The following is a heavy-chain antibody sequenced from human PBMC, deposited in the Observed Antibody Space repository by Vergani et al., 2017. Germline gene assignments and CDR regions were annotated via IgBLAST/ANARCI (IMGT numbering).Heavy chain of an antibody. V-gene: IGHV1-46*01. D-gene: IGHD5-12*01. CDR3: ARDQGGYSGYDNEYFQH. CDR1: GYTFTSYY. Sequence: QVQLVQSGAEVKKPGASVKVSCKASGYTFTSYYMHWVRQAPGQGLEWMGIINPSGGSTSYAQKFQGRVTMTRDTSTSTVYMELSSLRSEDTAVYYCARDQGGYSGYDNEYFQHWGQGTLVTVSS. CDR2: INPSGGST. J-gene: IGHJ1*01.